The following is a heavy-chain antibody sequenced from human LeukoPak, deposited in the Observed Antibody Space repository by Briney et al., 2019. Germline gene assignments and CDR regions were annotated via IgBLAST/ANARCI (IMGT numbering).Heavy chain of an antibody. J-gene: IGHJ4*02. CDR2: ISAYNGNT. CDR3: AEGYSSGWWVY. V-gene: IGHV1-18*01. Sequence: ASVKVSCKASGYTFTSYGISWVRQAPGQGLEWMGWISAYNGNTNYAQKLQGRVTMTIDTSTSTAYMELSSLRSEDTAVYYCAEGYSSGWWVYWGQGTLVTVSS. CDR1: GYTFTSYG. D-gene: IGHD6-19*01.